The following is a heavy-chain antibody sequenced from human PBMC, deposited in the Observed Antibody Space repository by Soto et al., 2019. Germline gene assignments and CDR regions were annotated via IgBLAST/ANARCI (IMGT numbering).Heavy chain of an antibody. V-gene: IGHV3-48*02. D-gene: IGHD3-9*01. Sequence: GVSLSLSCAVSGYALRDYSMNWVRQAPGKGLEWVSYTGTRRKYTFYADSVRGRFTISRDDASNSVYLQLNSLRDEDTAVYYCVRDRDWAFDSWGQGTMVTVS. J-gene: IGHJ3*02. CDR1: GYALRDYS. CDR3: VRDRDWAFDS. CDR2: TGTRRKYT.